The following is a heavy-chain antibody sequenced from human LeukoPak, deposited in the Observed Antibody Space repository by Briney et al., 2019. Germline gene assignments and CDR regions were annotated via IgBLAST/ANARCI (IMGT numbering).Heavy chain of an antibody. CDR1: GYTFTTYY. Sequence: ASVKLSCEASGYTFTTYYMHWVRQAPGQGLEWMGIINPSGGSTSYAQKFQGRVAMTRETSTSTVYMVLSSLRSEDTAVYYCARDRAADHYDSRGYFFYYGMDVWGQGTTVTVSS. D-gene: IGHD3-22*01. J-gene: IGHJ6*02. V-gene: IGHV1-46*01. CDR3: ARDRAADHYDSRGYFFYYGMDV. CDR2: INPSGGST.